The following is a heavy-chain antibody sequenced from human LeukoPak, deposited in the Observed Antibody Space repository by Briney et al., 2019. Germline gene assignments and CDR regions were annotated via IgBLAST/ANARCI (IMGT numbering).Heavy chain of an antibody. Sequence: SVKVSCKASGGTFSSYAISWVRQAPGQGLEWMGGIIPIFGTANYAQKFQGRVTITTDESTSTAYMELSSLRSEDTAVYYCARGNSGYDLVGNYFDYWGQGTLVTVSS. CDR3: ARGNSGYDLVGNYFDY. J-gene: IGHJ4*02. V-gene: IGHV1-69*05. D-gene: IGHD5-12*01. CDR2: IIPIFGTA. CDR1: GGTFSSYA.